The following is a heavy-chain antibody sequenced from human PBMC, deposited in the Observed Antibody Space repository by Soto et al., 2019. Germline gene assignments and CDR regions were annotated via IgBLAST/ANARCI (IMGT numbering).Heavy chain of an antibody. V-gene: IGHV4-31*03. CDR3: ARGVVRRVIIQYTSFFDY. J-gene: IGHJ4*02. Sequence: SETLSLTCTVSGGSISSGGYYWSWIRQHPGKGLEWIGYIYYSGSTYYNPSLKSRVTISVDTSKNQFSLKLSSVTAADTAVYYCARGVVRRVIIQYTSFFDYWGQGTLVTVSS. CDR1: GGSISSGGYY. D-gene: IGHD3-10*01. CDR2: IYYSGST.